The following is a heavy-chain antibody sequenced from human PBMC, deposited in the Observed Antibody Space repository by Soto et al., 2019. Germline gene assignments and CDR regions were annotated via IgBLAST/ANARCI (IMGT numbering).Heavy chain of an antibody. D-gene: IGHD3-10*01. CDR2: IYWNDDK. V-gene: IGHV2-5*01. CDR1: GFSLSTSGVG. Sequence: SGPTLVKPTQTLTLTCTFSGFSLSTSGVGVGWIRQPPGKALEWLALIYWNDDKRYSPSLKSRLTITKDTSKNQVVLTMTNMDPVDTATYYCAHSGTLIRGSGSYYYFDYWGQGTLVTVSS. CDR3: AHSGTLIRGSGSYYYFDY. J-gene: IGHJ4*02.